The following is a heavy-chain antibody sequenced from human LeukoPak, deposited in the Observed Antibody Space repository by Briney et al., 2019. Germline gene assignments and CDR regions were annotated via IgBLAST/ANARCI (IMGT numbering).Heavy chain of an antibody. J-gene: IGHJ6*02. CDR3: ARDCSSTSCYWTNYYYYYGMDV. Sequence: GASVKVSCKASGYTFISYGISWVRQAPGQGLAWMGWISAYNGNTNCAQKLQGRVTMTTDTSTSTAYMELRSLRSDDTAVYYCARDCSSTSCYWTNYYYYYGMDVWGQGTTVTVSS. D-gene: IGHD2-2*01. CDR1: GYTFISYG. V-gene: IGHV1-18*01. CDR2: ISAYNGNT.